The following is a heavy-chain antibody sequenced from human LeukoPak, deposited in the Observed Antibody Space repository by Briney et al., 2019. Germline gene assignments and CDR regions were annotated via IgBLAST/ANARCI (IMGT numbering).Heavy chain of an antibody. CDR3: ARFAAGGSYYYYMDV. V-gene: IGHV3-48*01. CDR1: GFTFSSYT. D-gene: IGHD6-25*01. CDR2: IGTSSTTI. Sequence: GGSLRLSCAASGFTFSSYTMNWVRQPPGKGLEWVSNIGTSSTTIYYADSVKGRFTISRDNAKNSLYLQMNSLRADDTAVYYCARFAAGGSYYYYMDVWGKGTTVTISS. J-gene: IGHJ6*03.